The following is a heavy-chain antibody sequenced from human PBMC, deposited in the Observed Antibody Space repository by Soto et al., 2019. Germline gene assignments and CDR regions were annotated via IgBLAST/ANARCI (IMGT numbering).Heavy chain of an antibody. D-gene: IGHD3-16*01. Sequence: MQMVESGGGSVQPGGSLRLSCAASGFPFSHYWMHWVRQTPGKGLGWVSRINPAGTITNYADSVEGRFTISRDNADSALFLQMNSLSAEDTAIYYCTSDTFGLRDTWGQGHLVTVSS. CDR2: INPAGTIT. CDR1: GFPFSHYW. J-gene: IGHJ5*02. CDR3: TSDTFGLRDT. V-gene: IGHV3-74*01.